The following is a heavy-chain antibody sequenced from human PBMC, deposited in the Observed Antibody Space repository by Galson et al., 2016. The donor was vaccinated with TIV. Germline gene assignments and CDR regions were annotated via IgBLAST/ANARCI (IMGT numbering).Heavy chain of an antibody. CDR2: IDWDDDK. Sequence: PALVKPTQTLTLTCTFSGFSLSTSGMCVSWIRQPPGKALEWLARIDWDDDKNYSPFLKTRLTISKDTSKNQVVLIMSSMDPVDTATDYCARSLFSDYIGYWVDHWGQGTLVTVSS. V-gene: IGHV2-70*11. CDR3: ARSLFSDYIGYWVDH. J-gene: IGHJ4*02. D-gene: IGHD3-22*01. CDR1: GFSLSTSGMC.